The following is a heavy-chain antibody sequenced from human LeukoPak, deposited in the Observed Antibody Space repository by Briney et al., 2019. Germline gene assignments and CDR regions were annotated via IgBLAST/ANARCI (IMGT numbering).Heavy chain of an antibody. V-gene: IGHV1-2*02. J-gene: IGHJ4*02. CDR1: GYTVTGYY. CDR3: ARDGSITMVRGVDLYFDY. CDR2: INPNSGGT. D-gene: IGHD3-10*01. Sequence: GASVKVSCKASGYTVTGYYMHWVRQAPGQGLEWMGWINPNSGGTNYAQKFQGRVTMTRDTSISTAYMELSRLRSDDTAVYYCARDGSITMVRGVDLYFDYWGQGTLVTVSS.